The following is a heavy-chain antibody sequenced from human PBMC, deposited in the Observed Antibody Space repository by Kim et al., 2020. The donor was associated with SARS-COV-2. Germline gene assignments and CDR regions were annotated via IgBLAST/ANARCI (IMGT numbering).Heavy chain of an antibody. V-gene: IGHV3-7*01. J-gene: IGHJ4*02. CDR3: ATERVWIAAAGSDY. D-gene: IGHD6-13*01. Sequence: VEPVKGRLTISRDNAKNSLSLQMNSLRAEDTAVYYCATERVWIAAAGSDYWGQGTLVTVSS.